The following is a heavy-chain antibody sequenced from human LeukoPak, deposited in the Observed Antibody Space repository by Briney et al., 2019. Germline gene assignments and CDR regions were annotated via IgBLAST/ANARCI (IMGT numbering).Heavy chain of an antibody. Sequence: GGSLRLSCAASGFTVSTNYMSWVRQAPGKGLEWVSVIYSDGRTYYADSVKGRFTISRDNSKNTLYLQMNSLRAEDTAVYYCARDSGRFDVFDIWGQGTMVTVFS. CDR1: GFTVSTNY. CDR3: ARDSGRFDVFDI. J-gene: IGHJ3*02. V-gene: IGHV3-53*01. D-gene: IGHD3-10*01. CDR2: IYSDGRT.